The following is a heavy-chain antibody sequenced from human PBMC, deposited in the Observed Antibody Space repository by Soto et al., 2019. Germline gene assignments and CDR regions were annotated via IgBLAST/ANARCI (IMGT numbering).Heavy chain of an antibody. CDR1: GGSINSNNYC. CDR3: AKVVVAATRHSDFDS. CDR2: IYYDGST. J-gene: IGHJ4*02. D-gene: IGHD2-15*01. V-gene: IGHV4-39*02. Sequence: TLSLTCTVSGGSINSNNYCWAWIRQPPGKGLAWIASIYYDGSTYYDTSLKSRVTISRDTSKNQFSLRLTSMTAADTAVYYCAKVVVAATRHSDFDSWGQGTLVTVSS.